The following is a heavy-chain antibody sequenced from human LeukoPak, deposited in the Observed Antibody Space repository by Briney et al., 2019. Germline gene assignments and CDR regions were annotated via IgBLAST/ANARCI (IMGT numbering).Heavy chain of an antibody. J-gene: IGHJ4*02. V-gene: IGHV3-73*01. CDR3: TSPIFSSIPSRPVDY. CDR1: GFILNASA. Sequence: PGGSLKLSCAASGFILNASAIYWVRQASGKGQEWVGRIRSKDHAYATSYAASLKGRFTISRDDSKDMAYLQMNSLKIEDTAVYYCTSPIFSSIPSRPVDYWGQGTLVTVSS. D-gene: IGHD3-3*01. CDR2: IRSKDHAYAT.